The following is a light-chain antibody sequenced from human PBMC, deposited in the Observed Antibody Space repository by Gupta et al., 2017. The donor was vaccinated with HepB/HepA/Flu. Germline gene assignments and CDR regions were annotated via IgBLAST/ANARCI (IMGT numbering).Light chain of an antibody. V-gene: IGKV3-15*01. CDR3: QQYSNWPPYT. CDR2: AAS. J-gene: IGKJ2*01. Sequence: IRMTQSPATLSVSPGERATLSCRASESVSSHLAWYQQKPGQAPRLLIYAASTRATGIPVRFSGTGCETEFTLTISSRQSEDFAVYYCQQYSNWPPYTFGQGTKLEIK. CDR1: ESVSSH.